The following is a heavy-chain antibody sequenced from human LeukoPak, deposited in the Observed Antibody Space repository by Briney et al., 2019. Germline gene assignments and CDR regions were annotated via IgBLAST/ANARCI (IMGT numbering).Heavy chain of an antibody. V-gene: IGHV4-34*12. CDR1: GGSFNGYY. CDR3: ASRER. CDR2: IIHSGGT. Sequence: KSSETLSLTCAVYGGSFNGYYWSWIRQPPGKGLEWIGEIIHSGGTSYNPSLKGRVTISIDTSKHQFSLNLSSVTAADTAMYYCASRERWGQGTLVTVSS. J-gene: IGHJ4*02.